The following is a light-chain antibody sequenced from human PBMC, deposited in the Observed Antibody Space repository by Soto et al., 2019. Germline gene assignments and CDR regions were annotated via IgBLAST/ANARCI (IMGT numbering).Light chain of an antibody. J-gene: IGLJ1*01. V-gene: IGLV2-14*01. CDR1: NSDVGRYNY. CDR2: EVN. CDR3: SSYTSSGTYV. Sequence: QSALTQPASVSGSPGQSITISCTGTNSDVGRYNYVSWSQQQPGRAPKLIISEVNNRPSGISIRFSGSKSGNTASLTISGLQAEDEADYYCSSYTSSGTYVFGIGTKVTVL.